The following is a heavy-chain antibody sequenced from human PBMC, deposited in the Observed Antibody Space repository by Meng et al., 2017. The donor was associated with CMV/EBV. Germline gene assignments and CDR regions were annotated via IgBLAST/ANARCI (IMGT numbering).Heavy chain of an antibody. D-gene: IGHD2-15*01. J-gene: IGHJ4*02. Sequence: GGSLRLSCAASGFTFDDYGMSWVRQAPGKGLVWVSRINSDGSSTSYADSVKGRFTISRDNAKNTLYLQMNSLRAEDTAVYYCARAGKDWVGRTVYYDYWGQGTLVTVSS. CDR2: INSDGSST. CDR3: ARAGKDWVGRTVYYDY. V-gene: IGHV3-74*01. CDR1: GFTFDDYG.